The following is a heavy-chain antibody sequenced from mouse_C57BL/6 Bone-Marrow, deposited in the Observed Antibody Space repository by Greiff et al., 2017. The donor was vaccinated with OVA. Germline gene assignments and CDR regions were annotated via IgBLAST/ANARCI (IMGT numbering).Heavy chain of an antibody. CDR3: TRGGGFFAY. V-gene: IGHV5-9-1*02. D-gene: IGHD1-1*02. CDR2: ISSGGGYI. CDR1: GFTFSSYA. Sequence: EVHLVESGEGLVKPGGSLKLSCAASGFTFSSYAMSWVRQTPEKRLEWVAYISSGGGYIYYADTVKGRFTISRNNARNTLYLQMSSLKSEDTAMYYCTRGGGFFAYWGQGTMVTVSA. J-gene: IGHJ3*01.